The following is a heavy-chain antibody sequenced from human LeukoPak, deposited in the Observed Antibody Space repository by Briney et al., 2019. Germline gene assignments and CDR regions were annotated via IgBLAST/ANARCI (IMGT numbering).Heavy chain of an antibody. CDR1: GFTFSSYA. V-gene: IGHV3-30-3*01. CDR3: AKDREGGSTVTYYFDY. Sequence: GGSLRLSCAASGFTFSSYAMHWVRQAPGKGLEWVAVISYDGSNKYYADSVKGRFTISRDNSKNTLYLQMNSLRAEDTAVYYCAKDREGGSTVTYYFDYWGQGTLVTVSS. CDR2: ISYDGSNK. J-gene: IGHJ4*02. D-gene: IGHD4-17*01.